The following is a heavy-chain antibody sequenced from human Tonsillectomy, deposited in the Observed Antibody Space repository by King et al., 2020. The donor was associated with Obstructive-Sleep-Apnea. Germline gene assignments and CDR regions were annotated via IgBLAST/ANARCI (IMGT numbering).Heavy chain of an antibody. J-gene: IGHJ3*02. V-gene: IGHV3-9*01. Sequence: VQLVESGGGLVQPGRSLRLSCAASGFTFDDYAMHWVRQAPGKGLEWVSGISWNSGSIGYADSVKGRFTISRDNAKNSLYLQMNSLRAEDTALYYCAKDITSFRLAFDIWGQGTMVTVSS. CDR1: GFTFDDYA. D-gene: IGHD1-1*01. CDR3: AKDITSFRLAFDI. CDR2: ISWNSGSI.